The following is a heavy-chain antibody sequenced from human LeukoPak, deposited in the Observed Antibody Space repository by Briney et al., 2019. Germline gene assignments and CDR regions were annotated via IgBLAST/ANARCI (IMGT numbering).Heavy chain of an antibody. D-gene: IGHD2/OR15-2a*01. J-gene: IGHJ6*03. V-gene: IGHV3-30*02. Sequence: PGGSLRLSCEASGFTFSSFGMHWVRQAPGKGLEWVAFIRRDGDVIYYADSVKGRFTISRDNSKNTLYLQMNSLRAEDTAVYYCAKDPVSNMGYFYMDVWGKGTTVTVSS. CDR1: GFTFSSFG. CDR3: AKDPVSNMGYFYMDV. CDR2: IRRDGDVI.